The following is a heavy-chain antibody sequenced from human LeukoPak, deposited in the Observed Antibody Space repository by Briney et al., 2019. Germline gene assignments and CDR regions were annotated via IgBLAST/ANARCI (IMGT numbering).Heavy chain of an antibody. D-gene: IGHD2-21*02. J-gene: IGHJ4*02. CDR3: ARDVWTGVTVSDY. CDR1: GFTFSSYW. CDR2: IKEDGSIQ. V-gene: IGHV3-7*01. Sequence: GGSLRLSCVASGFTFSSYWMTWVRQAPGKGLEWLANIKEDGSIQYYLDSVRGRFTISRDNAKTSVYLQLNSLRADDTAVYYCARDVWTGVTVSDYWGQGTLVTVSS.